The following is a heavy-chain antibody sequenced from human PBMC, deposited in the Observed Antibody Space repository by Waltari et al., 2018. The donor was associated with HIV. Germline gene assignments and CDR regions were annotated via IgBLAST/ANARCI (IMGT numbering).Heavy chain of an antibody. D-gene: IGHD2-2*01. Sequence: QLQESGPEVVKPSETLSLTCSVSGGSISNTAYFWGWIRQPPGRGLEWIGSFFHRGSTYYNPSLSSRTSISRDTSRNQFSLSLSSVTAADTAVYYCARRGPGIYASNWYFDLWGRGSLVTVSS. CDR2: FFHRGST. CDR1: GGSISNTAYF. CDR3: ARRGPGIYASNWYFDL. J-gene: IGHJ2*01. V-gene: IGHV4-39*01.